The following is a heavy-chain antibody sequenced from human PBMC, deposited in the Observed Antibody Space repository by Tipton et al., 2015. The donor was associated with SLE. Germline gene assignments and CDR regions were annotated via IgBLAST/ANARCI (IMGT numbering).Heavy chain of an antibody. J-gene: IGHJ3*02. D-gene: IGHD5-18*01. V-gene: IGHV4-39*07. CDR3: ARDTPVDTAMVRAFDI. CDR2: IYYSGST. Sequence: TLSLTCTVSGGSISSSSYYWGWIRQPPGKGLEWIGSIYYSGSTYYNPSLKSRVTISVDTSKNQFSLKLSSVTAADTAVYYCARDTPVDTAMVRAFDIWGHGIMVTVSS. CDR1: GGSISSSSYY.